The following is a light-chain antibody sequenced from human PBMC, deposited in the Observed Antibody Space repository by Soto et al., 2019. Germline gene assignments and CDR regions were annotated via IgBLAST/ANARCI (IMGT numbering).Light chain of an antibody. Sequence: EIVLMQSPGTLYLSPGERATLSCRASQTLRRTYIAWYQQKPGQAPRVLIYGASKRATGIPDRFSGSGSGTDFSLTISILEPEDIAVYYCHQYDNAPQTYGQGTKVVIK. J-gene: IGKJ2*01. CDR1: QTLRRTY. V-gene: IGKV3-20*01. CDR2: GAS. CDR3: HQYDNAPQT.